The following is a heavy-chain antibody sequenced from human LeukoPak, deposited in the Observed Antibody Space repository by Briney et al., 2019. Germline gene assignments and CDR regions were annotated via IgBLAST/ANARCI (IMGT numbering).Heavy chain of an antibody. CDR3: ARDGPAQMVDLDY. Sequence: ASVKVSCKASRYTFSGTGWYLYWLRQAPGQGLECMGWIHPNNGDTAYAQKFEGRVAMTRDTSISTAYMELRRLRPDDTAVYFCARDGPAQMVDLDYWGQGTLVTVSS. D-gene: IGHD3-10*01. J-gene: IGHJ4*02. CDR1: RYTFSGTGWY. V-gene: IGHV1-2*02. CDR2: IHPNNGDT.